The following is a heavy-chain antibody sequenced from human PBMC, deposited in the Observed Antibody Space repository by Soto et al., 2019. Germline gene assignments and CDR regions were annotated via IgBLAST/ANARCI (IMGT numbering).Heavy chain of an antibody. V-gene: IGHV1-46*03. CDR1: ENTFSTYS. Sequence: ASVKVSCKASENTFSTYSLHWVRQAPGQGLEWMGVINPTTTTTTDAQKFQGRVTMTRDTSTSTVFLELSSPRSGDTAVYYCARDLYSTSWYVRAFDMWGQGTMVTVS. CDR2: INPTTTTT. J-gene: IGHJ3*02. CDR3: ARDLYSTSWYVRAFDM. D-gene: IGHD6-13*01.